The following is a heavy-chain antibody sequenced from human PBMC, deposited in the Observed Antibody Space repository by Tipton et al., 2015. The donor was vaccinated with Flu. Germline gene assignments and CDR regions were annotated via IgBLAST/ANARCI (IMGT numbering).Heavy chain of an antibody. V-gene: IGHV3-30*18. D-gene: IGHD2-8*01. CDR1: GFTFSSYG. J-gene: IGHJ2*01. CDR2: ISYDGSNK. CDR3: AKGSAGYCTNGVCCSPDL. Sequence: SLRLSCAASGFTFSSYGMHWVRQAPGKGLEWVAVISYDGSNKYYADSVKGRFTISRDNSKNTLYLQMNSLRPEDTSVYYCAKGSAGYCTNGVCCSPDLWGRGTLVTVSS.